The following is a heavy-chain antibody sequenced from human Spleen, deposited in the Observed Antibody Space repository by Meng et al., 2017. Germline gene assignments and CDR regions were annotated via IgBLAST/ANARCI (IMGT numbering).Heavy chain of an antibody. Sequence: GESLKISCAASGFTFIDYYMSWIRQAPGKGLEWVSYISNSGNTIYNADSVKGRIAISRDNAKNSLFLHMNSLGAEDTAVYYCARGWTSGYDFHSPPGEWGQGTLVTVSS. CDR2: ISNSGNTI. CDR1: GFTFIDYY. J-gene: IGHJ4*02. V-gene: IGHV3-11*01. CDR3: ARGWTSGYDFHSPPGE. D-gene: IGHD5-12*01.